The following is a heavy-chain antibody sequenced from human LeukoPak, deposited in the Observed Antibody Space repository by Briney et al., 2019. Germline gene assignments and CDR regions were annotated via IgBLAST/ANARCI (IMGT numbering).Heavy chain of an antibody. D-gene: IGHD3-22*01. Sequence: SVKVSCKASGGTFSSYAISWVRQAPGQGLEWMGGIIPIFGTANYAQKFQGRITITADESTSTAYMELSSLRSEDTAVYYCARDRFYDSSGYYTFGNYWGQGTLVTVSS. CDR3: ARDRFYDSSGYYTFGNY. CDR2: IIPIFGTA. CDR1: GGTFSSYA. V-gene: IGHV1-69*13. J-gene: IGHJ4*02.